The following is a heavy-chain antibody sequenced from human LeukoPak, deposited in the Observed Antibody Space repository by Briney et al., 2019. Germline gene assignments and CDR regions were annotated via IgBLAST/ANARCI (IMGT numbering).Heavy chain of an antibody. D-gene: IGHD3-22*01. V-gene: IGHV3-23*01. J-gene: IGHJ4*02. CDR3: AKDGSRYQSSGSDY. CDR1: GFTFSGYA. CDR2: ISGSGGST. Sequence: GGSLRLSCAASGFTFSGYAMSWVRQAPGKGLEWVSAISGSGGSTYYADSVKGRFTISRDNSKNTLYLQMNSLRAEDTAVYYCAKDGSRYQSSGSDYWGQGTLVTVSS.